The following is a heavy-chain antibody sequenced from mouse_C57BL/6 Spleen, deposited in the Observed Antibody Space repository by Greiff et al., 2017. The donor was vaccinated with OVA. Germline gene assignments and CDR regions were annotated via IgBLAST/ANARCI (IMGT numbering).Heavy chain of an antibody. Sequence: EVQWVESGGGLVKPGGSLKLSCAASGFTFSDYGMHWVRQAPEKGLEWVAYISSGSSTIYYADTVKGRFTISRDNAKNTLFLQMTSLRSEDTAMYYCARRGYYGSYWYFDVWGTGTTVTVSS. CDR1: GFTFSDYG. D-gene: IGHD1-1*01. J-gene: IGHJ1*03. CDR3: ARRGYYGSYWYFDV. CDR2: ISSGSSTI. V-gene: IGHV5-17*01.